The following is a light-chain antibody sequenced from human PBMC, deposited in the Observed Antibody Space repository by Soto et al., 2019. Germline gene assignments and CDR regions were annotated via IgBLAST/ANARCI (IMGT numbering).Light chain of an antibody. Sequence: DIQMTQSPSTLSASVGDRVTITCRASQSIRNWLAWYQQKPGKAPKLLIYKASSLESGVPSRFSGSGSGTEFTLTSSSLQPDDFATYYCQQYNSYLYTVGQGTKQEIK. V-gene: IGKV1-5*03. CDR2: KAS. CDR1: QSIRNW. CDR3: QQYNSYLYT. J-gene: IGKJ2*01.